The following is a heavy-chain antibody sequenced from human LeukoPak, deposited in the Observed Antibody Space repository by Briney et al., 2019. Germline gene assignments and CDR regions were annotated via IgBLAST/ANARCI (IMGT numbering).Heavy chain of an antibody. J-gene: IGHJ4*02. Sequence: GGSLRLSCAASGFTFRNYAMHWVRQAPGKGLEWVSYITGSSSITYYADSVESRFTIPRDNAKNSLYPQMNRLRDENTAVYYCARALEGDYWGQGTLVTASS. CDR2: ITGSSSIT. V-gene: IGHV3-48*02. CDR1: GFTFRNYA. CDR3: ARALEGDY. D-gene: IGHD1-1*01.